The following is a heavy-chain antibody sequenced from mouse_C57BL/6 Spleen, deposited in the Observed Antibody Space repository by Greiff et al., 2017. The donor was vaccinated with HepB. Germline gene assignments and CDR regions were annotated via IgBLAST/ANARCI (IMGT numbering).Heavy chain of an antibody. CDR3: ARGEAAQAPFAY. J-gene: IGHJ3*01. D-gene: IGHD3-2*02. Sequence: VQLQQSGPVLVKPGASVKMSCKASGYTFTDYYMNWVKQSHGKSLEWIGVINPYNGGTSYNQKFKGKATLTVDKSSSTAYMELNSLTSEDSAVYYCARGEAAQAPFAYWGQGTLVTVSA. CDR2: INPYNGGT. V-gene: IGHV1-19*01. CDR1: GYTFTDYY.